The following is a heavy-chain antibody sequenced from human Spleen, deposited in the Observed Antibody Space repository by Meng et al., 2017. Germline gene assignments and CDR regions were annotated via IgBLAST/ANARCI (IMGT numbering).Heavy chain of an antibody. V-gene: IGHV7-4-1*02. CDR1: GYTFTSYA. J-gene: IGHJ4*02. CDR3: ARDLDSSGYGQVFDY. CDR2: INTNTGNP. Sequence: QSRLLHFGYELKRPGASVKVSCKASGYTFTSYAMNWGRQAPGQGLEWMGWINTNTGNPTYAQGFTGRFVFSLDTSVSTAYLQISSLKAEDTAVYYCARDLDSSGYGQVFDYWGQGTLVTVSS. D-gene: IGHD3-22*01.